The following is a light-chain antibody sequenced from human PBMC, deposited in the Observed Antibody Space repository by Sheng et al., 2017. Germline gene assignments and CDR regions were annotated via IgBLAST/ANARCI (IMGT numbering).Light chain of an antibody. CDR1: QSVNSK. Sequence: EIVMTQSPATLSVSPGERATLSCRASQSVNSKLAWYQQKPGQAPRLLIYGASTRATGTPPAXFSGSAXGTEFTLTISSLQSEDFAVYYCQHYDKWPLPFGGGTKVEIK. V-gene: IGKV3-15*01. CDR3: QHYDKWPLP. CDR2: GAS. J-gene: IGKJ4*01.